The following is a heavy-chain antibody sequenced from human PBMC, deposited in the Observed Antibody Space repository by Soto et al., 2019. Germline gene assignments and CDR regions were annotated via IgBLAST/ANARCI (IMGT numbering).Heavy chain of an antibody. CDR1: GDSIFTITYY. CDR3: ASLHSVYVFDLDH. D-gene: IGHD5-12*01. J-gene: IGHJ4*02. CDR2: AFYTGGT. Sequence: ASETLSLTCSASGDSIFTITYYWVWVRQPPGKGLEWIGPAFYTGGTYYNTSLKIRVTISIDTSKNQFSLQMSPVVAADTSVYFCASLHSVYVFDLDHGGPGPLVPV. V-gene: IGHV4-39*01.